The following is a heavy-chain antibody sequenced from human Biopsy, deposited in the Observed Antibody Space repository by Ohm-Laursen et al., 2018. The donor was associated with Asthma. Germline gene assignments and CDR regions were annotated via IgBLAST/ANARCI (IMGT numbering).Heavy chain of an antibody. CDR2: ISFDGRYE. D-gene: IGHD3-3*01. CDR1: GFSFGSFG. Sequence: SLRLSCAASGFSFGSFGLHWVRQVPGKGPEWVALISFDGRYEYYADSVKGRFTISRDNPMKRLYLQMSSLTAEDTAVYYCASRGGDFWSGYYMDYWGQGTLVTVSS. J-gene: IGHJ4*02. V-gene: IGHV3-30*03. CDR3: ASRGGDFWSGYYMDY.